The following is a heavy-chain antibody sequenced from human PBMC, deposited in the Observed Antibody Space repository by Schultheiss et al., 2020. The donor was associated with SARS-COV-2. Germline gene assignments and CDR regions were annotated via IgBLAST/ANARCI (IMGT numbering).Heavy chain of an antibody. CDR2: ISSSSSYI. CDR3: ARDWDQGGDY. D-gene: IGHD1-26*01. V-gene: IGHV3-21*01. CDR1: GFTFRASA. Sequence: GGSLRLSCASFGFTFRASAFHWVRQAPGKGLEWVSSISSSSSYIYYADSVKGRFTISRDNAKNSLYLQMNSLRAEDTAVYYCARDWDQGGDYWGQGTLVTVSS. J-gene: IGHJ4*02.